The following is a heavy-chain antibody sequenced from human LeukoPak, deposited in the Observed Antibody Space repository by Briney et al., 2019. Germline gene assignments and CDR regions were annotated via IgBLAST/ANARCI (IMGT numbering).Heavy chain of an antibody. CDR2: IYYSGST. CDR1: GYSITSAYY. Sequence: SETLSLTCTVSGYSITSAYYWGWIRQPPGKGLEWIGYIYYSGSTNYNPSLKSRVTISLDTSKNQFSLKLSSVTAADTAVYYCARDGLYYYGSGLNYFDYWGQGTLVTVSS. J-gene: IGHJ4*02. V-gene: IGHV4-38-2*02. CDR3: ARDGLYYYGSGLNYFDY. D-gene: IGHD3-10*01.